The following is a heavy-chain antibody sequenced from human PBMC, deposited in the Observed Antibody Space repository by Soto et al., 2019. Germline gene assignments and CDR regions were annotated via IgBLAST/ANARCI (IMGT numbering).Heavy chain of an antibody. D-gene: IGHD3-16*01. Sequence: ASVKVSCKASGYSFTNNDVSCVRQATGQGLEWMGWMNPGSGDTGYAQKFQGRVTMTRDISIATAYMELSSLRSDDTAIYYCARMETFGSLNWFDPWGQGTLVTVSS. CDR2: MNPGSGDT. J-gene: IGHJ5*02. CDR3: ARMETFGSLNWFDP. CDR1: GYSFTNND. V-gene: IGHV1-8*01.